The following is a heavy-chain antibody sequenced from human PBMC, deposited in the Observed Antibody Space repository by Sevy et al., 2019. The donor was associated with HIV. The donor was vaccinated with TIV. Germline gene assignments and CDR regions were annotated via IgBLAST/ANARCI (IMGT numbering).Heavy chain of an antibody. CDR1: GFAFSNFA. CDR2: VSYDGTKK. D-gene: IGHD4-17*01. V-gene: IGHV3-30*04. J-gene: IGHJ4*02. Sequence: GGSLRRSCAASGFAFSNFAMHWVRQAPGKGLEWVAAVSYDGTKKYYSDSVEGRFTISRDNSKNTLFLQMNSLRPEDTAVLYCARQNGDYEFAFDYWGQGTLVTVSS. CDR3: ARQNGDYEFAFDY.